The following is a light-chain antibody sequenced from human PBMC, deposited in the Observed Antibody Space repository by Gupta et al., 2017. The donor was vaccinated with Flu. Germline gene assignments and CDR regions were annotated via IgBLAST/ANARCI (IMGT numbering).Light chain of an antibody. Sequence: DIEMTQSPSSLSASVGDRVTITCRASQSISSYLNWYQQKPGNAPKLLIYAASRVKSGVPSRFSGSGSGTDFTLTISRRQPEDFATYYCQHRDSTPSTFGQGTKVEIK. J-gene: IGKJ1*01. CDR2: AAS. CDR3: QHRDSTPST. V-gene: IGKV1-39*01. CDR1: QSISSY.